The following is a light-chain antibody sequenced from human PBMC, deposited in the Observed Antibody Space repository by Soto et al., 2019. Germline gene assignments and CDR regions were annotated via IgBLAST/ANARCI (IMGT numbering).Light chain of an antibody. J-gene: IGKJ1*01. CDR3: QQSYSTWT. CDR1: QSISSY. CDR2: DAS. V-gene: IGKV1-39*01. Sequence: DIQLTQSPSSLSASVGDIVTITCRASQSISSYLNWYQQKPGKAPKLLIYDASSLQSGVQSRFSGSGSGTDFTLTIRSLQPEDFATYYCQQSYSTWTCGQGTKVDIK.